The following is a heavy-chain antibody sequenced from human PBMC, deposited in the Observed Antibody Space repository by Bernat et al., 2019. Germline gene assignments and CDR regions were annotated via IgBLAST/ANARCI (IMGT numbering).Heavy chain of an antibody. Sequence: EVQLVESGGRLVQPGGSLRLSCAASGFTFSSYGMNWVRQAPGKGLEWVSYISSGSSTKYYADSVKGRFTISRDNAKNSLYLQMNSLRAEDTAVYYCARENAEYDILTGPSYYGIDVWGQGTTVTVS. CDR2: ISSGSSTK. V-gene: IGHV3-48*01. CDR3: ARENAEYDILTGPSYYGIDV. CDR1: GFTFSSYG. J-gene: IGHJ6*02. D-gene: IGHD3-9*01.